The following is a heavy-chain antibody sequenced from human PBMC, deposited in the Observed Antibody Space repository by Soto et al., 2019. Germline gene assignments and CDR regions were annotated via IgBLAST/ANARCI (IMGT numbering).Heavy chain of an antibody. CDR2: ISSSSSYI. Sequence: GGSLRLSCAASGFTFSSYSMNWVRQAPGKGLEWVSSISSSSSYIYYADSVKGRLTISRDNAKNSLYLQMNSLRAEDTAVYYCASQYYYGSGSSYYYGMDVWGQGTTVTVSS. V-gene: IGHV3-21*01. J-gene: IGHJ6*02. CDR1: GFTFSSYS. CDR3: ASQYYYGSGSSYYYGMDV. D-gene: IGHD3-10*01.